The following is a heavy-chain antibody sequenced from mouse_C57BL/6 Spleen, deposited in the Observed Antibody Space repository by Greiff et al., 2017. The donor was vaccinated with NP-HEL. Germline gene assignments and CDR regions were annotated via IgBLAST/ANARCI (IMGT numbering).Heavy chain of an antibody. D-gene: IGHD4-1*01. J-gene: IGHJ2*01. Sequence: EVKLMESGPGLVKPFQFLSLSCSVTGSSITSGYYWNWTRPFPGNKLEWMGYIRYDGCNNYNPSLKKRTSITRDSSKNPFFLKLNSVTTEDTATYSCAGEMGRGDYDYGGQGTTLTVSS. CDR2: IRYDGCN. CDR3: AGEMGRGDYDY. CDR1: GSSITSGYY. V-gene: IGHV3-6*01.